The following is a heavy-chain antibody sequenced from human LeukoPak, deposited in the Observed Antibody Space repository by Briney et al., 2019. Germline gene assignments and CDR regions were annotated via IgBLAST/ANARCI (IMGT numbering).Heavy chain of an antibody. Sequence: SETLSLTCTVSGGPISSYYWTWIRQPLGKGPEWIGYIYYIGSTNYNPSLKSRVTISVDTSKNQFSLRLSSVTAADTAVYYCAREVSTNPHFDYWGQGTLVTVSS. CDR3: AREVSTNPHFDY. CDR1: GGPISSYY. D-gene: IGHD5/OR15-5a*01. V-gene: IGHV4-59*01. J-gene: IGHJ4*02. CDR2: IYYIGST.